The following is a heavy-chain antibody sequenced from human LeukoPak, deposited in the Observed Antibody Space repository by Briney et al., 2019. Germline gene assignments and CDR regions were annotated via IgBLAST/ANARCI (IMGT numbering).Heavy chain of an antibody. J-gene: IGHJ4*02. V-gene: IGHV4-34*01. CDR1: GGSFSGYY. CDR3: ARGRVDYVWGSYRHAYYFDY. Sequence: SETLSLTCAVYGGSFSGYYWSWIRQPPGKGLEWIGEINHSGSTNYNPSLKSRVTISVDTSKNQFSLKLRSVTAADTAVYYCARGRVDYVWGSYRHAYYFDYWGQGTLVTVSS. D-gene: IGHD3-16*02. CDR2: INHSGST.